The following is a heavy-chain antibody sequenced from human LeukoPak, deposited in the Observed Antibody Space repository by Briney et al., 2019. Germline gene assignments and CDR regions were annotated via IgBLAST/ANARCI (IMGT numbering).Heavy chain of an antibody. J-gene: IGHJ4*02. CDR2: ISGSGGST. Sequence: PGGSLRLSCAASGFTFSSYAMSWVRQAPGKGLEWVSAISGSGGSTYYADSVKGRFTTSRDNSKNTLYLQMNSLRAEDTAVYYCAKTPGNYRGAGDYWGQGTLVTVSS. CDR3: AKTPGNYRGAGDY. V-gene: IGHV3-23*01. CDR1: GFTFSSYA. D-gene: IGHD1-7*01.